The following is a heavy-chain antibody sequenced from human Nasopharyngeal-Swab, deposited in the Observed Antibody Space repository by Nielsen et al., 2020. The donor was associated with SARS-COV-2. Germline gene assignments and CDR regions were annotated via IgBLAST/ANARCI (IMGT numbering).Heavy chain of an antibody. Sequence: ASVKVSCKASGYTFTSYGISWVRQAPGQGLEWMGWISAYNGNTNYAQKLQGRVTMTTDTSTSTAYMELRSLRSGDTAVYYCARDSRIAAAGIRYYYGMDVWGQGTTVTVSS. CDR3: ARDSRIAAAGIRYYYGMDV. CDR2: ISAYNGNT. V-gene: IGHV1-18*01. CDR1: GYTFTSYG. J-gene: IGHJ6*02. D-gene: IGHD6-13*01.